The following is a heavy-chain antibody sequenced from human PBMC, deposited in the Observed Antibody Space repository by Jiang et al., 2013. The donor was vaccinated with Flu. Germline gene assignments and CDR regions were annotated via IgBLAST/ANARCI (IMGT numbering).Heavy chain of an antibody. CDR3: ARGNRTYYDILTGSDFFDY. D-gene: IGHD3-9*01. Sequence: VASGFTFSSYAMYWVRQAPGKGLEYVSSISTNGGSTYYANSVKGRFTISRDNSKNTLYLQLGSLRAEDMAVYYCARGNRTYYDILTGSDFFDYWGQGTLVTVSS. CDR1: GFTFSSYA. V-gene: IGHV3-64*01. CDR2: ISTNGGST. J-gene: IGHJ4*02.